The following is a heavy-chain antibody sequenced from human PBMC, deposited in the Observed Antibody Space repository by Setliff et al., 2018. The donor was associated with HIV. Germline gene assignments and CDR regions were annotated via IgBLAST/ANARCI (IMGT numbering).Heavy chain of an antibody. Sequence: ASVKVSCKASGYTFTSYAMHWVRQAPGQRLEWVAWIDAANGNTKYSQMFQGRVTVTRDTSATTAYMELSSLRFEDTAVYYCARTILGGNLLDYWGQGTLVTVSS. CDR3: ARTILGGNLLDY. J-gene: IGHJ4*02. D-gene: IGHD3-9*01. CDR2: IDAANGNT. CDR1: GYTFTSYA. V-gene: IGHV1-3*01.